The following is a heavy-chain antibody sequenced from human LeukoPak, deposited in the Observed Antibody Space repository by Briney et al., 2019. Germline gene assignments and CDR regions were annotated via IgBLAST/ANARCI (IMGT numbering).Heavy chain of an antibody. Sequence: GESLKISCKGSGYSFTSYWIGWVRQMPGKGLEWMGIIYPGDSDTRYSPSFQGQVTISADKSISTAYLQWSSLKASDTAMYYCARITKDIVLMVYAISHIGFDYWGQGTLVTVSS. CDR1: GYSFTSYW. CDR2: IYPGDSDT. V-gene: IGHV5-51*01. D-gene: IGHD2-8*01. CDR3: ARITKDIVLMVYAISHIGFDY. J-gene: IGHJ4*02.